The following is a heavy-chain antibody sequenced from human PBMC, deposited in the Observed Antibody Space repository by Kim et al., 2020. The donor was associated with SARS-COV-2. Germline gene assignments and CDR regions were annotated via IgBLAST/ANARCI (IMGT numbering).Heavy chain of an antibody. Sequence: GGSLRLSCAASGFTFSSYGMHWVRQAPGKGLEWVAVIWYDGSNKYYADSVKGRFTISRDNSKNTLYLQMNSLRAEDTAVYYCAKDGRPSLWFGEFTYYYYYGMDVWGQGTTVTVSS. CDR2: IWYDGSNK. J-gene: IGHJ6*02. D-gene: IGHD3-10*01. CDR3: AKDGRPSLWFGEFTYYYYYGMDV. V-gene: IGHV3-33*06. CDR1: GFTFSSYG.